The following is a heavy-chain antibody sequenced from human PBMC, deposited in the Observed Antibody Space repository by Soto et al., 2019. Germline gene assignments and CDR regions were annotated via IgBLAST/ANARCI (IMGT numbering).Heavy chain of an antibody. Sequence: SETLSLTCSVSVDSINSYYWSWIRQPPGKGLEWIASIYDTGSANYNPSLKSRVTISIDTSKNQFSLKLSSVTAADTAVYYCARAGIAYTSKNYFDHWGQGTLVTVSS. J-gene: IGHJ4*02. CDR3: ARAGIAYTSKNYFDH. CDR1: VDSINSYY. D-gene: IGHD6-13*01. CDR2: IYDTGSA. V-gene: IGHV4-59*01.